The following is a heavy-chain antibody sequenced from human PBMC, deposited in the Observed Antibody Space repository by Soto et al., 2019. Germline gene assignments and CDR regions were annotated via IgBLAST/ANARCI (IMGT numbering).Heavy chain of an antibody. Sequence: QVQLVESGGGVVQPGRSLRLSCAASGFTFSSYAMHWVRQAPGKGLDWVAVISHDGSTKYYADSVKGRFTISRDNAKNSLYLQMNSLRDEDTAVYYCARENVYFDYWGQGTLVTVSS. CDR2: ISHDGSTK. V-gene: IGHV3-30-3*01. J-gene: IGHJ4*02. D-gene: IGHD1-1*01. CDR1: GFTFSSYA. CDR3: ARENVYFDY.